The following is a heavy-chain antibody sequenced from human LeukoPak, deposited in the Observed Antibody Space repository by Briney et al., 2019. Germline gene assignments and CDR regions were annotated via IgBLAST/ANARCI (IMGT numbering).Heavy chain of an antibody. D-gene: IGHD3-10*01. CDR1: GGSITSYY. V-gene: IGHV4-4*07. CDR3: VRGVYYYYMDV. CDR2: MYNGGST. Sequence: SETLSLTCSVSGGSITSYYWSWIRQPAGKGLEWIGRMYNGGSTNYNPPLKSRVTMSLDTSKNQFSLKLSSVTAADTAVYFCVRGVYYYYMDVWGKGTTVTVSS. J-gene: IGHJ6*03.